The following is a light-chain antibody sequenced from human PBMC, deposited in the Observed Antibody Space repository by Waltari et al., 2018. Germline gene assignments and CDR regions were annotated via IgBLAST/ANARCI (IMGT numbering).Light chain of an antibody. CDR3: QNYTSVPLT. Sequence: DIQMTQAPSSLSASVGDRVTITCRASQVMSIDLAWYQQKPGKVPKLLMYAASTLQPGVPSRFSGSGSGTDFTLPISSLQPEDVATSYCQNYTSVPLTFGGGTKVEIK. J-gene: IGKJ4*01. V-gene: IGKV1-27*01. CDR1: QVMSID. CDR2: AAS.